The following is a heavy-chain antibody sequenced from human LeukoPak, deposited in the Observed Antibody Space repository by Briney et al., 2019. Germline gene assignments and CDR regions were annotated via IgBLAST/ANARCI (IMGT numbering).Heavy chain of an antibody. V-gene: IGHV3-53*01. CDR1: GFTVSSNY. CDR3: AGKVSVDAFDI. CDR2: IYSGGST. J-gene: IGHJ3*02. D-gene: IGHD4-23*01. Sequence: EGSLRLSCAASGFTVSSNYMSWVRQAPGKGLEWVSVIYSGGSTYYADSVKGRFTISRDNSKNTLYLQMNSLRAEDTAVYYCAGKVSVDAFDIWGQGTMVTVSS.